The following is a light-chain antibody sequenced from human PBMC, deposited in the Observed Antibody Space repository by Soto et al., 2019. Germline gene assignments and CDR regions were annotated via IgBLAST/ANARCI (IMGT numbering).Light chain of an antibody. Sequence: DIQLTQSPSFLSASVVDRVTVTCLASQGISSYFAWYQQKPGKAPKLLIYAASTLQTAVPSRFSGSGSGTEFTLTISSLQPEDFATYYCQQLNSYPLTFGGGTKVDIK. CDR2: AAS. J-gene: IGKJ4*01. V-gene: IGKV1-9*01. CDR1: QGISSY. CDR3: QQLNSYPLT.